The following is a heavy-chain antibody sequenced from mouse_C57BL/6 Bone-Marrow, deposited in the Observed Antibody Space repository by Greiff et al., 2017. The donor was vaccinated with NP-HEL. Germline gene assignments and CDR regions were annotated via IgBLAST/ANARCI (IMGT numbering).Heavy chain of an antibody. D-gene: IGHD1-1*01. V-gene: IGHV1-81*01. CDR1: GYTFTSYG. CDR2: IYPRSGNT. J-gene: IGHJ3*01. CDR3: ARYYYGSILLAF. Sequence: VQLQQSGAELARPGASVKLSCKASGYTFTSYGISWVKQRTGQGLEWIGEIYPRSGNTYHNEKFKGKATLTADKSSSTAYMELRSLTSEDSAVYFCARYYYGSILLAFWGQGTLVTVSA.